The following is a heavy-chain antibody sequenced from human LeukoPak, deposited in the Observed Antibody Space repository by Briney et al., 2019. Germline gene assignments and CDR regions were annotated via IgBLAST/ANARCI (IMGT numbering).Heavy chain of an antibody. CDR3: AEGLRRDGYNCDY. Sequence: GGSPRLSRTASRFAYNNYAMSWVRQAPGKGLEWVSGISGSGRNTYYADSVKGRFTISRDNSKNTLYLQMNTLRAEDTALYYCAEGLRRDGYNCDYWGQGTLVTVSS. CDR2: ISGSGRNT. CDR1: RFAYNNYA. V-gene: IGHV3-23*01. J-gene: IGHJ4*02. D-gene: IGHD5-24*01.